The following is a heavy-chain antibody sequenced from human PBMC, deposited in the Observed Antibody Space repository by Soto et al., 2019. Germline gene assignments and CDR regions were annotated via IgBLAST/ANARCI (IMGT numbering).Heavy chain of an antibody. V-gene: IGHV3-23*01. Sequence: EVQLLESGGGLVRTGESLRLSCAASGFTFSHYVLSWVRQAPGRGLEWVSSISGSGSSVYLADSVRGRFTMSRDLSRNTVSLQMNRLRAEDTAIYYCAKVRASYLSASYFYYALDVWGQGTTVTVSS. J-gene: IGHJ6*02. D-gene: IGHD3-10*01. CDR1: GFTFSHYV. CDR3: AKVRASYLSASYFYYALDV. CDR2: ISGSGSSV.